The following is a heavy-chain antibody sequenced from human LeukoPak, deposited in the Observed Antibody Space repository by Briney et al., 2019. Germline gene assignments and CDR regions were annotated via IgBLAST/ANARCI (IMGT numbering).Heavy chain of an antibody. CDR1: GFTFSNYA. Sequence: TGGSLRLSCGAAGFTFSNYAMTWVRQAPGKGLEWVSSIRGSGDGTSYADSVKGRFTMSRDNYQNTLYLQMNSLRAEDTAIYYCGGDPNGDYVGAFDFRGQGTLVTVSS. CDR3: GGDPNGDYVGAFDF. D-gene: IGHD4-17*01. J-gene: IGHJ3*01. V-gene: IGHV3-23*01. CDR2: IRGSGDGT.